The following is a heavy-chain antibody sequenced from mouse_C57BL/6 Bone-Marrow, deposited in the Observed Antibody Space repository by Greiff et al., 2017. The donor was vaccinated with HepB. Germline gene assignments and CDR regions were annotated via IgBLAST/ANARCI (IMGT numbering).Heavy chain of an antibody. V-gene: IGHV1-80*01. D-gene: IGHD1-1*01. CDR3: AERRHCGSSYDWYYGV. J-gene: IGHJ1*03. Sequence: LQQSGASVKISCKASGYAFSSYWMNWVKQRPGKGLEWIGQIYPGDGDTTYNGKFKGKATLTADKSSSTAYMQHSSLTSEDSAVYFCAERRHCGSSYDWYYGVWGTGTTVTVSS. CDR2: IYPGDGDT. CDR1: GYAFSSYW.